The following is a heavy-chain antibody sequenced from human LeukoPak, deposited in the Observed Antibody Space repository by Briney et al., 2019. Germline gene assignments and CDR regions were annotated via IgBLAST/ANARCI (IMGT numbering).Heavy chain of an antibody. D-gene: IGHD5-12*01. CDR2: TYYRSKWYN. J-gene: IGHJ6*03. CDR3: ARDILLAWGGSEYMDV. Sequence: SQTLSLTCAISGDSVSSNSAAWNWIRQSPSRGLEWLGRTYYRSKWYNDYAVSVKSRITINPDTSKNQFSLQLNSVTPEDTAVYYCARDILLAWGGSEYMDVWGKGTTVTVSS. V-gene: IGHV6-1*01. CDR1: GDSVSSNSAA.